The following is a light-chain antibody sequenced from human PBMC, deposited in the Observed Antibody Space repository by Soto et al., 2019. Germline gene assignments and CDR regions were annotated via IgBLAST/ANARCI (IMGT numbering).Light chain of an antibody. V-gene: IGKV1-5*03. CDR1: QSISSW. J-gene: IGKJ4*01. CDR3: QQYKSYSLT. Sequence: DIKMTQSPSTLSASVGDRVTITCRASQSISSWLAWYQQKPGKAPKLLIYKASTLKSGVPSRFSGSGSGTEFTLTISSLQPDDFAAYYCQQYKSYSLTFGGGTKVDIK. CDR2: KAS.